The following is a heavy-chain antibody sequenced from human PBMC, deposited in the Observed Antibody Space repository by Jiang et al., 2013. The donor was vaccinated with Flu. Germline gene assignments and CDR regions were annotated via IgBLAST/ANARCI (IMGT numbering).Heavy chain of an antibody. V-gene: IGHV4-59*01. Sequence: WIRQPPGRDWSGLGISITWEHQLXPSLKSRVTISVDMSKNQFSLKLSPVTAADTAVYYCAESLSSSWYAFDYWGQGTLVTVSS. J-gene: IGHJ4*02. D-gene: IGHD6-13*01. CDR3: AESLSSSWYAFDY. CDR2: SITWEH.